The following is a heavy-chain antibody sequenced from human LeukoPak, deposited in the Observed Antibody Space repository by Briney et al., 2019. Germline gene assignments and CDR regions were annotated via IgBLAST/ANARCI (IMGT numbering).Heavy chain of an antibody. Sequence: GGSLRLSCTVFGFTVSSNSMSWGRQSPGKGLKWVSSISSSRSCIYYAHSMKGRFTISRDNAKNLLYMQINTLRAEDTAIYYCARVKSRTDYVFDYWGQRTLVTVSS. CDR2: ISSSRSCI. CDR1: GFTVSSNS. CDR3: ARVKSRTDYVFDY. V-gene: IGHV3-21*01. D-gene: IGHD4/OR15-4a*01. J-gene: IGHJ4*02.